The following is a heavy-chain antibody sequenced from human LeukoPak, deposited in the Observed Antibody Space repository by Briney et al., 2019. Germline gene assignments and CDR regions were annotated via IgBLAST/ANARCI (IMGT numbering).Heavy chain of an antibody. CDR2: IYTSGTT. V-gene: IGHV4-61*02. CDR1: GGSIRSGSNY. Sequence: SETLSLTCTVSGGSIRSGSNYWTWIRQPAGKGLEWIGRIYTSGTTHYNPSLKSRVTISVDTSKNQFSLKLSSVTAADTAVYYCARSLDGYNPRDYWGQGTLVTVSS. D-gene: IGHD5-24*01. CDR3: ARSLDGYNPRDY. J-gene: IGHJ4*02.